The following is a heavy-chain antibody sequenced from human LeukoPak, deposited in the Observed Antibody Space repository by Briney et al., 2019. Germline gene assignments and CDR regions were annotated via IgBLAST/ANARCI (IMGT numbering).Heavy chain of an antibody. D-gene: IGHD3-22*01. V-gene: IGHV5-51*01. J-gene: IGHJ4*02. Sequence: NRGESLKISCKGSGYSFTSYWIGWVRQMPGKGLEWMGIIYPGDSDTRYSSSFQGQVTISADKSISTAYLQWSSLKASDTAMYYCARLPMDSSGYSESVFDYWGQGTLVTVSS. CDR1: GYSFTSYW. CDR2: IYPGDSDT. CDR3: ARLPMDSSGYSESVFDY.